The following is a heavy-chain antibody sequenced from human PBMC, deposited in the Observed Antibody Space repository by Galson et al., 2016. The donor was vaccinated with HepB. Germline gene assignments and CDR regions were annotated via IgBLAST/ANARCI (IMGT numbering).Heavy chain of an antibody. CDR2: ISGSSSTI. J-gene: IGHJ4*02. D-gene: IGHD4-17*01. CDR1: GFSFRSYS. V-gene: IGHV3-48*02. CDR3: ARQMTTVTRSVDY. Sequence: SLRLSCAASGFSFRSYSMNWVRQAPGRGLEWVSYISGSSSTIHYGDSVKGRFAISRDNVKNSLHLQMNSLRDEDTAVYYCARQMTTVTRSVDYWGQGTLVTVSS.